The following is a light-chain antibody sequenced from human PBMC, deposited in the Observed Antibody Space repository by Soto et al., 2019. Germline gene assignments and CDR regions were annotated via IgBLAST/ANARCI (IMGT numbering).Light chain of an antibody. CDR2: AAS. V-gene: IGKV1-39*01. Sequence: DIQMTQSPSSLSASVGDRVTITCRASQSISSYLNWYQKKPGKAPKLLIYAASSLQSGVPSRFSGSGYGKDLTLTIISLQPEDFATYYRQQSYSTPRKFGQGTKVDIK. CDR1: QSISSY. J-gene: IGKJ1*01. CDR3: QQSYSTPRK.